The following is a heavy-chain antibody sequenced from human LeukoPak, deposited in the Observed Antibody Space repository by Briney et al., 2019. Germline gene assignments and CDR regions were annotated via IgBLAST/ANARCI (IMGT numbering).Heavy chain of an antibody. V-gene: IGHV3-74*01. D-gene: IGHD4-11*01. Sequence: GPLRLSCAASGFTFNNYWMHWVRQAPGKGLVWVSRINSDGSSTGYADSVRGRFTISRDTAKNTLYLQMNSVRVEDTAMYYCAREEYSVRRGARLDHWGQGTLVIVSS. CDR1: GFTFNNYW. CDR2: INSDGSST. J-gene: IGHJ4*02. CDR3: AREEYSVRRGARLDH.